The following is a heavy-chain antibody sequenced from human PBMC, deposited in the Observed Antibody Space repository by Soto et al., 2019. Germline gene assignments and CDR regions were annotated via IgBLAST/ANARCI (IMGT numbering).Heavy chain of an antibody. J-gene: IGHJ4*02. Sequence: QVQLVQSGAEVKKPGASVKVSCKASGYTFTSYDINWVRQATGQGLERMGWVNPNNGHTGYAQKFQGRVTMIRNTSISTAYMELDSLRSEDTAVYYCVRLFYYGSGSWVEWGQGTLVTVSS. CDR3: VRLFYYGSGSWVE. CDR2: VNPNNGHT. V-gene: IGHV1-8*01. D-gene: IGHD3-10*01. CDR1: GYTFTSYD.